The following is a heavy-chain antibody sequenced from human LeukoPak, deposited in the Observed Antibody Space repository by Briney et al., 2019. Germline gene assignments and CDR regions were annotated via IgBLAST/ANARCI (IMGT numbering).Heavy chain of an antibody. V-gene: IGHV6-1*01. CDR1: GDSVSINSAA. Sequence: SQTLSLTCAISGDSVSINSAAWNWIRQSPSRGLEWLGRTYYRSKWYNDYAVSVKSRITINPDTSKNQFSLQLNSVTSEDTAVYYCARDSPLTTVTTFPYWYFDLWGRGTLVTVSS. D-gene: IGHD4-17*01. J-gene: IGHJ2*01. CDR3: ARDSPLTTVTTFPYWYFDL. CDR2: TYYRSKWYN.